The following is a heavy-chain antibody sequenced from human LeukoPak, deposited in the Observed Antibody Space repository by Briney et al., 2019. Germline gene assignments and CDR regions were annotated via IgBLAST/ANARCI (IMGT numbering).Heavy chain of an antibody. J-gene: IGHJ4*02. Sequence: GGSLRLSCAASGFTFSSYAMSWVRQAPGKGLEWVPAISGSGGSTYYADSVKGRFTISRDNSKNTLYLQMNSLRAEDTAVYYCAKEILGIAVPLQGYFDYWGQGTLVTVSS. D-gene: IGHD6-19*01. CDR2: ISGSGGST. V-gene: IGHV3-23*01. CDR1: GFTFSSYA. CDR3: AKEILGIAVPLQGYFDY.